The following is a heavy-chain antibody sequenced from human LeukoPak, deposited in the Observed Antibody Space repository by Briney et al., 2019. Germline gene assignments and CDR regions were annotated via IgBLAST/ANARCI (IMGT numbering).Heavy chain of an antibody. J-gene: IGHJ4*02. CDR2: IRSKAYGGTN. CDR1: GFTFGDYV. CDR3: TRGEYYDFWSGYYPDY. Sequence: GGSLRLSCTASGFTFGDYVMSWFRQAPGKGREGLGFIRSKAYGGTNEYAASVKGRFTISRDDSKSIAYLQMNSLKTEDTAVYYCTRGEYYDFWSGYYPDYWGQGTLVTVSS. D-gene: IGHD3-3*01. V-gene: IGHV3-49*03.